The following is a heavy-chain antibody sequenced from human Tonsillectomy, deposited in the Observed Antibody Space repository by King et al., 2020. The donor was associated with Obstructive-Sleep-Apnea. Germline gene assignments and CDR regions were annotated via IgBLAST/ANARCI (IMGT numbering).Heavy chain of an antibody. CDR2: IKQDGREK. CDR1: GFTCSNYW. V-gene: IGHV3-7*01. D-gene: IGHD3-10*01. J-gene: IGHJ6*02. CDR3: ARGVRGVINYYYYYGMDV. Sequence: EVQLVESGGGLVQPGGSLRLSCAASGFTCSNYWMSWVRQAPGKGLEWVANIKQDGREKYYVDSVKGRFNTSRDNAKNSRYLQMNSLRAEDTAVHYCARGVRGVINYYYYYGMDVWGQGTTVTVAS.